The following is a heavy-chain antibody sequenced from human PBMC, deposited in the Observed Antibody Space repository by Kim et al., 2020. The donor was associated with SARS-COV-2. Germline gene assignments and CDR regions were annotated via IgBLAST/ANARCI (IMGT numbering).Heavy chain of an antibody. D-gene: IGHD1-1*01. V-gene: IGHV3-7*04. J-gene: IGHJ4*02. Sequence: YAYSVRGRFTVSRDNSNSSMSLQMNNLRGEDSAIYYCAKGGSWNDDAFDSWGPGTLVTVSS. CDR3: AKGGSWNDDAFDS.